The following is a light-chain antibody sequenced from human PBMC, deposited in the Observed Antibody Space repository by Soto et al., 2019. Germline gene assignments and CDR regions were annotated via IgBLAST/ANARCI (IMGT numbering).Light chain of an antibody. CDR3: CSYAGSNTFV. J-gene: IGLJ1*01. CDR2: EGS. V-gene: IGLV2-23*01. Sequence: QSVLTQPASVSGSPGQSITISCTGTSSDVGSYNLVSWYRHHPGKAPKLMIYEGSKRPSGVSNRFSGSKSGNTASLTISGLQAEDEADYFCCSYAGSNTFVFGTGTKVTVL. CDR1: SSDVGSYNL.